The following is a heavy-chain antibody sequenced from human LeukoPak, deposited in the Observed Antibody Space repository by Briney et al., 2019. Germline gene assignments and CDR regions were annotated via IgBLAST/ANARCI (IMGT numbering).Heavy chain of an antibody. CDR2: INSDGSST. J-gene: IGHJ6*02. CDR1: GFTFSSYR. CDR3: ARDTATGLDV. D-gene: IGHD2-21*02. V-gene: IGHV3-74*01. Sequence: GGSLRLSCAASGFTFSSYRMHWVRQAPGKGLVWVSRINSDGSSTNQADSVKGRFTISRDNAKKALYLQMNSLRVEDTAVYFCARDTATGLDVWGQGTTVTVSS.